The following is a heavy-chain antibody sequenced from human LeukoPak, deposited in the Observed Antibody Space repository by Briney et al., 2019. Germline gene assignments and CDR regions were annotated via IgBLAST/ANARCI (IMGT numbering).Heavy chain of an antibody. CDR1: GFTFSSYS. Sequence: GGSLRLSCAASGFTFSSYSMNWVRQAPGKGLEWVSSISSSSSYIYYADSVKGRFTISRDNSKNTLYLQMNSLRAEDTAVYYCARGVVPHYYYYMDVWGKGTTVTISS. J-gene: IGHJ6*03. V-gene: IGHV3-21*01. CDR3: ARGVVPHYYYYMDV. D-gene: IGHD2-15*01. CDR2: ISSSSSYI.